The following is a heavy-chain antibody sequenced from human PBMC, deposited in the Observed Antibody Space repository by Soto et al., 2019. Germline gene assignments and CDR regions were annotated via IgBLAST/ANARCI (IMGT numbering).Heavy chain of an antibody. V-gene: IGHV1-18*01. Sequence: ASVKVSFKASGYTFTSYGISWVRQAPGQGLEWMGWISAYNGDTNYAQKLQGRVTMTTDTSTSTAYMELRSLRSDDTAVYYCARDAPYDSSGYYYPLGFDYWGQGTLVTVSS. J-gene: IGHJ4*02. CDR3: ARDAPYDSSGYYYPLGFDY. D-gene: IGHD3-22*01. CDR2: ISAYNGDT. CDR1: GYTFTSYG.